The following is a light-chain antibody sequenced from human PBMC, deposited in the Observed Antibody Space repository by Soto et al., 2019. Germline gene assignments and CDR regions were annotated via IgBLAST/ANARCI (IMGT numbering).Light chain of an antibody. J-gene: IGLJ2*01. V-gene: IGLV1-47*01. Sequence: QSVLTQPPSASGTPGRRVTISCSGSSSNIGSNYVYWYQQLPGTAPKLLIYRNNQRPSGVPDRFSGSKSGTSASLAISGLRSEDEADYYCAAWDDSLSGRGVVFGGGTQLTVL. CDR3: AAWDDSLSGRGVV. CDR1: SSNIGSNY. CDR2: RNN.